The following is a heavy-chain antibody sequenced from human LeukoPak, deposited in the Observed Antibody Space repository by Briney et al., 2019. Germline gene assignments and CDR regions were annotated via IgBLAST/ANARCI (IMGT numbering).Heavy chain of an antibody. J-gene: IGHJ4*02. CDR3: ARGYIPMVRGVITLDY. CDR1: GYTFTSYG. V-gene: IGHV1-18*01. CDR2: ISAYNGNT. Sequence: ASVKVSCTASGYTFTSYGINWVRQAPGQELEWMGWISAYNGNTNYAQKLQGRVTMTTDTSTSTAYMELRSLRSDDTAVYYCARGYIPMVRGVITLDYWGQGTPVTVSS. D-gene: IGHD3-10*01.